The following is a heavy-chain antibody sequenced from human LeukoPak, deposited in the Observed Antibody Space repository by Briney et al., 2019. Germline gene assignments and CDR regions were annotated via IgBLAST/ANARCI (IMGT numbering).Heavy chain of an antibody. Sequence: GGSLRLSCAASGFTFGYYTMHWVRQAPGKGLEWVSLISWDGGSTYYADSVKGRFTISRDNAKNSLYLQMNSLRAGDTAVYYCARQAGLGEIDYWGQGTLVTVSS. CDR3: ARQAGLGEIDY. V-gene: IGHV3-43*01. CDR2: ISWDGGST. D-gene: IGHD3-10*01. CDR1: GFTFGYYT. J-gene: IGHJ4*02.